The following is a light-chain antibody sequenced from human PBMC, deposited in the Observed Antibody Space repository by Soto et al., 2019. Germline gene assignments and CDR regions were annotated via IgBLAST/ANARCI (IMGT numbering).Light chain of an antibody. Sequence: QSVLTQPPSASASLGASVTLTCTLSSGHSNYKVDWYQQRPGKGPRFVMRVGTGGIVGPKGDGIPDRFSVLGSGLNRYLTITNIQEEDESDYHCGADHGSGSHYVFGTGTKVTVL. CDR1: SGHSNYK. J-gene: IGLJ1*01. CDR2: VGTGGIVG. V-gene: IGLV9-49*01. CDR3: GADHGSGSHYV.